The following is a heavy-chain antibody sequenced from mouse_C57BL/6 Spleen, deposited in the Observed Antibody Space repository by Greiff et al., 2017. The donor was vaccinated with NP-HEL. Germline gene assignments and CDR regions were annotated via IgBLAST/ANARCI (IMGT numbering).Heavy chain of an antibody. V-gene: IGHV1-64*01. D-gene: IGHD1-1*01. CDR1: GYTFTSYW. J-gene: IGHJ1*03. Sequence: VQLQQPGAELVKPGASVKLSCKASGYTFTSYWMHWVKQRPGQGLEWIGMIHPNSGSTNYNEKFKSKATLTVDKSSSTAYMQLSSLTSEDSAVYYGARGYGSSYGYWYFDVWGTGTTVTVSS. CDR2: IHPNSGST. CDR3: ARGYGSSYGYWYFDV.